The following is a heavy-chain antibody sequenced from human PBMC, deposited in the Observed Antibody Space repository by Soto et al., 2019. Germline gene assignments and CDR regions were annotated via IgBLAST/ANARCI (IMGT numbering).Heavy chain of an antibody. CDR3: ARIQLDGYDDYYMDV. Sequence: GGSLRLSCAASGFTFSSYGMHWVRQAPGKGLEWVAVIWYDGSNKYYADSVKGRFTISRDNSKNTLYLQMNSLRAEDTAVYYCARIQLDGYDDYYMDVWGKGTTVTVSS. V-gene: IGHV3-33*01. CDR1: GFTFSSYG. D-gene: IGHD5-12*01. J-gene: IGHJ6*03. CDR2: IWYDGSNK.